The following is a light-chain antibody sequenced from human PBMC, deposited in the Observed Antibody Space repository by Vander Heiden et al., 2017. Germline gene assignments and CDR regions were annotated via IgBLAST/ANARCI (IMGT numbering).Light chain of an antibody. Sequence: DIQITQSPSSLSPSVGDRVTLTCQASQDISNYLNWYQQKPGKAPKLLIYDASNLETGVPSRFSGSGSGTDFTFTISSLQPEDIATYYCQQYDNLPPYTFGQGTKLEIK. CDR3: QQYDNLPPYT. CDR2: DAS. CDR1: QDISNY. V-gene: IGKV1-33*01. J-gene: IGKJ2*01.